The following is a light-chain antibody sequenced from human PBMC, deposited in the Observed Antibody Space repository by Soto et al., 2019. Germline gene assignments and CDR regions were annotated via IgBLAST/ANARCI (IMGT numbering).Light chain of an antibody. J-gene: IGKJ1*01. CDR3: QRYGTSPPRT. CDR2: GAS. V-gene: IGKV3-20*01. CDR1: QSVSSTY. Sequence: EIVLTQSPGTLSLSPGERATLSCRASQSVSSTYLGWYQQKPGQAPRLLIYGASSRATGIPDRFSGSGSGTDFTLAIARLEPEDLAVYYCQRYGTSPPRTFGQGTKVEIK.